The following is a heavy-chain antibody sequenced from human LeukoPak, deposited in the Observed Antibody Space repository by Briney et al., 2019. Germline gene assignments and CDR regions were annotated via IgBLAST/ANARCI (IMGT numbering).Heavy chain of an antibody. V-gene: IGHV1-46*01. D-gene: IGHD3-22*01. Sequence: GASVKVSCKASGYTFTSYYMHWVRQAPGQGLEWMGIINPSGGSTSYAQKFQGRVTMTRDTSTSTVYMELSSLRSEDTAVYYCARVNYYDSSGSEAYEDYWGQGTLVAVSS. CDR3: ARVNYYDSSGSEAYEDY. J-gene: IGHJ4*02. CDR2: INPSGGST. CDR1: GYTFTSYY.